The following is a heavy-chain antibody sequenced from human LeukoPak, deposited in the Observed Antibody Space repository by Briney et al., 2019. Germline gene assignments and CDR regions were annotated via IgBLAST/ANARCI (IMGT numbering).Heavy chain of an antibody. J-gene: IGHJ5*02. CDR1: GGSFSGYY. CDR2: INHSGST. V-gene: IGHV4-34*01. CDR3: ARCLQIKKIYGSGNIYWFDP. D-gene: IGHD3-10*01. Sequence: PSETLSLTCAVYGGSFSGYYWSWIRQPPGKGLEWIGEINHSGSTNYNPSLKSRVTISVDTSKNQFSLKLSSVTAADTAVYYCARCLQIKKIYGSGNIYWFDPLGPGNPGHRLL.